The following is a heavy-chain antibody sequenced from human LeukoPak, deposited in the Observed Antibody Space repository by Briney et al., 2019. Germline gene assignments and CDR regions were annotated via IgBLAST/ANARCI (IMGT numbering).Heavy chain of an antibody. D-gene: IGHD6-13*01. CDR2: IWYDGSNK. J-gene: IGHJ4*02. CDR1: GFTFSSYG. CDR3: AKAAAAGTFVDY. Sequence: SGRSLRLSCAAAGFTFSSYGIHSVRQPPGNWRGWVAVIWYDGSNKYYADSVKGRFTISRDNSKNTLYLQMNSLRAEDTAVYYCAKAAAAGTFVDYWGQGTLVTVSS. V-gene: IGHV3-33*06.